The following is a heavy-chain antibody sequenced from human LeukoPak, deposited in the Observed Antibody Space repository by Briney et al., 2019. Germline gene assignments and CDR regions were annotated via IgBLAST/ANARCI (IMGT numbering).Heavy chain of an antibody. D-gene: IGHD3-10*01. CDR2: ISWNSGSI. CDR3: AKGPSRKALWFGELLAY. Sequence: PGRSLRLSCAASGFTFDDYAMHWVRQAPGKGLEWVSGISWNSGSIGYADSVKGRFTISRDNAKNSLYLQMNSLRAEDTALYYCAKGPSRKALWFGELLAYWGQGTLVTVSS. J-gene: IGHJ4*02. CDR1: GFTFDDYA. V-gene: IGHV3-9*01.